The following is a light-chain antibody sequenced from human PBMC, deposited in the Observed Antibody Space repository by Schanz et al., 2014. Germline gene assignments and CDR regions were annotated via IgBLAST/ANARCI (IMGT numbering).Light chain of an antibody. V-gene: IGKV1-5*01. CDR2: DAS. CDR1: QSLISW. J-gene: IGKJ4*01. CDR3: QQSYSIPLT. Sequence: DIQMTQSPSTLSASVGDRVTITCRASQSLISWLAWYQQKPGKAPKLLIYDASSLESGVPSRFSGSGSGTEFTLTITSLQPDDFATYYCQQSYSIPLTFGGGTKVEIK.